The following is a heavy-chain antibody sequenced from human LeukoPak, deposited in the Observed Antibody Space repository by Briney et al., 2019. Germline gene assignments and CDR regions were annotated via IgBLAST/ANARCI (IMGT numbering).Heavy chain of an antibody. Sequence: SETLSLTCTVSGGSISSSSYYWGWLRQPPGKGLEWIGSVYYSGRTYYNPSLKSRVTISVDTSKNQFSLKVSSVTAADTAVYYCARLVYSSSWHFDYWGQGTLVTVSS. CDR3: ARLVYSSSWHFDY. CDR1: GGSISSSSYY. J-gene: IGHJ4*02. CDR2: VYYSGRT. V-gene: IGHV4-39*01. D-gene: IGHD6-13*01.